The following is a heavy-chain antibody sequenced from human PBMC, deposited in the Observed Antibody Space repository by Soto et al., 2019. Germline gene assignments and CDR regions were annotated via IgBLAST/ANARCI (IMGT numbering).Heavy chain of an antibody. CDR1: GFSLSNARMG. Sequence: SGPTLVNPTETLTPTCTASGFSLSNARMGVSWIRQPPGKALEWLAHIFSNDEKSYSTSLKSRLTISKDTSKSQVVLTMTSMDPVDTATYYCARTYYNYYDLDVWGQGTTVTVSS. V-gene: IGHV2-26*01. CDR2: IFSNDEK. J-gene: IGHJ6*02. CDR3: ARTYYNYYDLDV.